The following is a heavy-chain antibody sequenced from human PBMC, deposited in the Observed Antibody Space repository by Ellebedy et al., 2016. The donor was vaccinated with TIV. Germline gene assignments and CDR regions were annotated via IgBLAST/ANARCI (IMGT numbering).Heavy chain of an antibody. CDR2: IGGLDTAT. J-gene: IGHJ4*02. CDR3: ARRGRGPVGFDY. D-gene: IGHD3-10*01. V-gene: IGHV3-23*01. CDR1: GFTFRNDW. Sequence: GESLKISXAASGFTFRNDWMHWVRQAPGKGLEWISTIGGLDTATHYADSVKGRFTISRDNSKDTLYLQMNSLRVEDTAVYYCARRGRGPVGFDYWGQGTLVTVSS.